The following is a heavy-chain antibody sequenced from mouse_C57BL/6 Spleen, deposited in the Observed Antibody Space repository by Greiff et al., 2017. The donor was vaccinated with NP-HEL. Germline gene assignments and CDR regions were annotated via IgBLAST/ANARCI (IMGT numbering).Heavy chain of an antibody. V-gene: IGHV1-80*01. CDR2: IYPGDGDT. Sequence: VQLQQSGAELVKPGASVKISCKASGYAFSSYWMNWVKQRPGKGLEWIGQIYPGDGDTNYNGKVKGKATLTADKSSSTAYMQLSSLTSEDSAVYFCASFITTVGYFDYWGQGTTLTVSS. CDR1: GYAFSSYW. CDR3: ASFITTVGYFDY. J-gene: IGHJ2*01. D-gene: IGHD1-1*01.